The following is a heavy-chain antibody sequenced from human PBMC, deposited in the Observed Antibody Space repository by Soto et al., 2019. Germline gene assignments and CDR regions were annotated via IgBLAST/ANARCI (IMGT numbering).Heavy chain of an antibody. J-gene: IGHJ6*03. CDR1: GFTVSSNY. CDR3: ARDGVGVLRFLEWLPSGYYYYMDV. Sequence: PGGSLRLSCAASGFTVSSNYMSWVRQAPGKGLEWVSVIYSGGSTYYADSVKGRFTISRDNSKNTLYLQMNSLRAEDTAVYYCARDGVGVLRFLEWLPSGYYYYMDVWGKGTTVTVSS. D-gene: IGHD3-3*01. V-gene: IGHV3-66*01. CDR2: IYSGGST.